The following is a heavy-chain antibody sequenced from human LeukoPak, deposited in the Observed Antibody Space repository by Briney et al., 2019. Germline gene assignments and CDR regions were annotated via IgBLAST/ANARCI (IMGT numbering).Heavy chain of an antibody. CDR2: INSDGTDT. CDR3: ARDGCNWVHFDY. CDR1: GFTFSTYW. V-gene: IGHV3-74*01. J-gene: IGHJ4*02. Sequence: PGGSLRVSCATSGFTFSTYWMHWVRQAPGKGLVWVSRINSDGTDTSYADPVKGRFTISRDNAKNTLYLQMNSLRAEDTAMYFCARDGCNWVHFDYWGQGTLVTVSS. D-gene: IGHD5-24*01.